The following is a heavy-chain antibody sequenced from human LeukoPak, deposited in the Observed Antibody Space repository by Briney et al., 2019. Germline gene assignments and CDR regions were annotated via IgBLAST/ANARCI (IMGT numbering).Heavy chain of an antibody. CDR3: ARGRYYGMDV. CDR1: GFTFSSYW. V-gene: IGHV3-74*01. CDR2: INSDGSST. J-gene: IGHJ6*02. Sequence: GGSLRLSCAASGFTFSSYWMHWVRQAPVKGLVWVSRINSDGSSTSYADSVKGRFTISRDNAKNTLYLQMNSLRAEDTAVYYCARGRYYGMDVWGQGTTVTVSS.